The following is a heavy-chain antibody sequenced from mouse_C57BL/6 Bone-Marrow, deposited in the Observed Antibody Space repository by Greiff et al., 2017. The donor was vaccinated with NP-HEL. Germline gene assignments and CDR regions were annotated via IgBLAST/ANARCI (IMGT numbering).Heavy chain of an antibody. CDR1: GFNIKNTY. D-gene: IGHD1-1*01. V-gene: IGHV14-3*01. CDR2: IDPANGNT. CDR3: ARGDYYGSSYAYFDY. Sequence: EVKLQESVAELVRPGASVKLSCTASGFNIKNTYMHWVKQRPEQGLEWIGRIDPANGNTKYAPKFQGKATITADTSSNTAYLQLSSLTSEDTAIYYCARGDYYGSSYAYFDYWGQGTTLTVSS. J-gene: IGHJ2*01.